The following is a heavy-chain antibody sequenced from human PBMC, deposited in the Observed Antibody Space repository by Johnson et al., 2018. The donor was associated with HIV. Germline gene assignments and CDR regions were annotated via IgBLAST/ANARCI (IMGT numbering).Heavy chain of an antibody. CDR1: GFTFSSYG. D-gene: IGHD1-1*01. CDR2: IWYDGSEK. CDR3: ARDGSNFGAFDI. J-gene: IGHJ3*02. Sequence: QVQLVESGGGVVQPGRSLRLSCAASGFTFSSYGMHWVRQAPGKGLEWVAVIWYDGSEKYYVDSVKGRFTISRDNAKKSLYLQMNSLRAEDTAVYYCARDGSNFGAFDIWGQGTMVTVSS. V-gene: IGHV3-33*01.